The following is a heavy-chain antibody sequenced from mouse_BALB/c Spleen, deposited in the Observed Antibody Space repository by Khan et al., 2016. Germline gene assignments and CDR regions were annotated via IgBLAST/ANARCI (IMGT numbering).Heavy chain of an antibody. CDR1: GFSIIAYG. D-gene: IGHD1-1*02. Sequence: VQLQESGPGLVAPSQSLSITCTVAGFSIIAYGVNWVRQPPGKGLEWLGMIWGDGSTDYNSALKSRLNITKDNSKSQVFLKMNSLQTEDTDKSDCARGGWGYYAMDYWGQGTSVTVSS. J-gene: IGHJ4*01. CDR3: ARGGWGYYAMDY. CDR2: IWGDGST. V-gene: IGHV2-6-7*01.